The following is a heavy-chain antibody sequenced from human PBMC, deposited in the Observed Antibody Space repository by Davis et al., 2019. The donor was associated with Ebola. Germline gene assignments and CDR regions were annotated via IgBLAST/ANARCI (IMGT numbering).Heavy chain of an antibody. J-gene: IGHJ4*02. CDR3: SSWASSHFDF. D-gene: IGHD6-6*01. CDR2: IDGPTTNT. CDR1: GFIFRNYA. V-gene: IGHV3-23*05. Sequence: GESLKISCAASGFIFRNYAMMWVRQAPGKGLEWVSTIDGPTTNTHYGDSVKGRFTISRDNSKNTLFLQMDRLRPEDTAMYYCSSWASSHFDFWGRGNLVTVSS.